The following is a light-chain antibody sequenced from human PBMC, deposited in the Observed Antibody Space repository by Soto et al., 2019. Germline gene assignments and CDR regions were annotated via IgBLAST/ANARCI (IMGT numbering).Light chain of an antibody. Sequence: EIVLTQSPATLSLSPGERATLSCRASQSVSTYFAWYQQKPGQAPRLLIYDASNRTTGIPARFSGSGSGTDFTLTISSLEPEDFAVYYCQQRSNSPPYTFGQGTKLEIK. V-gene: IGKV3-11*01. CDR2: DAS. CDR1: QSVSTY. CDR3: QQRSNSPPYT. J-gene: IGKJ2*01.